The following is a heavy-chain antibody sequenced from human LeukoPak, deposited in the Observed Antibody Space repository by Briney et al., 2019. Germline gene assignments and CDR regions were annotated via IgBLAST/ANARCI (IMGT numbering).Heavy chain of an antibody. J-gene: IGHJ5*02. V-gene: IGHV3-7*01. D-gene: IGHD3-22*01. CDR1: GFTFSSYW. Sequence: GGSLRLSCAASGFTFSSYWMSWVRQAPGKGLEWVANIKQDGSEKYYVDSVKGRFTISRDNAKNSLYLQMNSLRAEDTAVYYCARDLGHYYYDSSGYVGSWFDPWGQGTLVTVSS. CDR3: ARDLGHYYYDSSGYVGSWFDP. CDR2: IKQDGSEK.